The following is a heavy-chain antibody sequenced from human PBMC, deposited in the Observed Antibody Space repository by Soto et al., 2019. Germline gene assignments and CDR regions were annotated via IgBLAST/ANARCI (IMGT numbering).Heavy chain of an antibody. Sequence: GGSLRLSCSASGFTFSSYAMHWVRQAPGKGLEYVSTINNHGGSTYYADSVKGRFTISRDNSKNTLYLQMSSLRGEDTAVYYCVKAYNWNYGSYFDYWGQGTLVTVSS. V-gene: IGHV3-64D*08. CDR2: INNHGGST. CDR1: GFTFSSYA. J-gene: IGHJ4*02. D-gene: IGHD1-7*01. CDR3: VKAYNWNYGSYFDY.